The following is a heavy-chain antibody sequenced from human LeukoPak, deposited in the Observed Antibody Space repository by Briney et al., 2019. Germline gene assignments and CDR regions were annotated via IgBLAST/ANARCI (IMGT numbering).Heavy chain of an antibody. V-gene: IGHV1-8*01. CDR3: ARALRVGRYSADY. CDR1: GYTFTIYD. J-gene: IGHJ4*02. D-gene: IGHD2-15*01. CDR2: MNPNSGNT. Sequence: ASVKVSCKASGYTFTIYDINWVRQATGQGLEWMGWMNPNSGNTGYAQKFQGRVTMTRNTSISTAYMELSSLRSEDTAVYYCARALRVGRYSADYWGQGTLVTVSS.